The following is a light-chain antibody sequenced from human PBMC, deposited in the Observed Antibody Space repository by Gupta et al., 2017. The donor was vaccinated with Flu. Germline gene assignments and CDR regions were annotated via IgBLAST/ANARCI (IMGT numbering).Light chain of an antibody. CDR1: QSVSRW. V-gene: IGKV1-5*03. J-gene: IGKJ1*01. CDR3: QHDNNVPWT. CDR2: EAS. Sequence: PSTLSASPGDRVTITCRASQSVSRWLAWYHQKPGKAPKLLIYEASTLENGGPSRFSGSGSGTEFTLTISSLQPDDFATYYCQHDNNVPWTFGQGTKVEIK.